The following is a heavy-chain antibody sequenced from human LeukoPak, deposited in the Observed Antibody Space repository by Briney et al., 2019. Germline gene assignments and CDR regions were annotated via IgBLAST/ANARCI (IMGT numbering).Heavy chain of an antibody. Sequence: SETLTLTCTVSGGSFNNYFWSWIRQPPGKGLEWIGGIYYSGSTYYNPSLKCRVTISVDTSKNQFSLKRSSVTAADTAVYYCARHGGRVVADYWGQGTLVTVSS. V-gene: IGHV4-39*01. CDR2: IYYSGST. J-gene: IGHJ4*02. CDR3: ARHGGRVVADY. CDR1: GGSFNNYF. D-gene: IGHD3-22*01.